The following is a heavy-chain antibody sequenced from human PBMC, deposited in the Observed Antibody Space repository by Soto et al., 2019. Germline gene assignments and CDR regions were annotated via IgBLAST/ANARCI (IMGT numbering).Heavy chain of an antibody. CDR2: MYSSGST. CDR1: GDSISSSSDY. D-gene: IGHD6-13*01. CDR3: AREKPYSSSWYHDY. J-gene: IGHJ4*02. V-gene: IGHV4-39*07. Sequence: SETLSLTCTVSGDSISSSSDYWGWIRQPPGKGLEWIGNMYSSGSTNYNPSLKSRFTISVDTSKNQFSLKLSSVTAADTAVYYCAREKPYSSSWYHDYWGQGTLVTVSS.